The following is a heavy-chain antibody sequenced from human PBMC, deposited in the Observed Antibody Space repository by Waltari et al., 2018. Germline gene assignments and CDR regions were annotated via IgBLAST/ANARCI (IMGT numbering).Heavy chain of an antibody. CDR1: GGTFSSYA. V-gene: IGHV1-69*01. D-gene: IGHD1-26*01. J-gene: IGHJ6*02. CDR2: IIPNFGTD. Sequence: QVQLVQSGAEVKKPGSSVKVSCKASGGTFSSYAITWVRQASGLGLEWMGGIIPNFGTDNSEQKCRGRVTITADESTSTAYMGLSSLGSEDTAVYYCARGVGATRAPYYYYGMDVWGQGTTVTVSS. CDR3: ARGVGATRAPYYYYGMDV.